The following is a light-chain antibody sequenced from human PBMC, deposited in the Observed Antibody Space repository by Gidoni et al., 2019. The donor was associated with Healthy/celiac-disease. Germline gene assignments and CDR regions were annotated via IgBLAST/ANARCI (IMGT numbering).Light chain of an antibody. CDR1: QSVSSN. Sequence: EIVLTQSPATLSVSPGERATLSCRASQSVSSNLAWYQQKPGQAPRLLIYGAATRATGIPARFSRSGSGTEFTLTISSLRSEDFAVYYCQQYNNWPPWTFGQGTKVEIK. V-gene: IGKV3-15*01. J-gene: IGKJ1*01. CDR2: GAA. CDR3: QQYNNWPPWT.